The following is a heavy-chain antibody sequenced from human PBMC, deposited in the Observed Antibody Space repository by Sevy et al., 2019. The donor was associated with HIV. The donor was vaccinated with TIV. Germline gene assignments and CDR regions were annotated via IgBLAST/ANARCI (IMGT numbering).Heavy chain of an antibody. CDR1: GFTFGDYC. Sequence: GGSLRLSCTASGFTFGDYCMSWVRQAPGKGLEWVAFLKSDVYGGTVDHAGSVRGRFVISRDDSKTIAYLQMNDLKTKDTGVYYCTRWKAAQSIFDYWGQGALVTVSS. D-gene: IGHD6-13*01. CDR2: LKSDVYGGTV. CDR3: TRWKAAQSIFDY. V-gene: IGHV3-49*04. J-gene: IGHJ4*02.